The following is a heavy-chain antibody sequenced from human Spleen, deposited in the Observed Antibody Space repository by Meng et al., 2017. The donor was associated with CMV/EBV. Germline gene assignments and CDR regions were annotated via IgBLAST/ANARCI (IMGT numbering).Heavy chain of an antibody. CDR3: TADFTETTSPSDY. CDR1: GVPFSNTW. CDR2: IKSNSDGGTT. J-gene: IGHJ4*02. V-gene: IGHV3-15*01. Sequence: CIAAGVPFSNTWMSWVRQAPGKGLEWVGRIKSNSDGGTTDYAAPGRFSISRDDSRSTLYLQMNRVKTEDTAVYYCTADFTETTSPSDYWGQGTLVTVSS. D-gene: IGHD1-1*01.